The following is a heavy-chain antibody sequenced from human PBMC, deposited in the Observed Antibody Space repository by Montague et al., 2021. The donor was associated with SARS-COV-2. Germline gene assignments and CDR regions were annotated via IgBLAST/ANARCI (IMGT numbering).Heavy chain of an antibody. D-gene: IGHD4-11*01. J-gene: IGHJ4*02. V-gene: IGHV4-31*03. CDR2: ISYSGST. CDR1: GDSITNGGYF. CDR3: AASGRRGYSNPFHH. Sequence: TLSLTCTVSGDSITNGGYFWNWIRQHPGKGLEYIGAISYSGSTYYXXXLTSRVSISMDTSKNAFSLSLHSVTAADTAVYFCAASGRRGYSNPFHHCGRGSLVTVSS.